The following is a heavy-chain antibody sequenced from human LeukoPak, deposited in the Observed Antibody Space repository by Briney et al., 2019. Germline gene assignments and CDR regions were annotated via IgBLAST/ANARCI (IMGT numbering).Heavy chain of an antibody. V-gene: IGHV3-64*01. CDR1: GFTFSSYA. D-gene: IGHD1-26*01. CDR3: ARGTRGSYYFHNWFDP. J-gene: IGHJ5*02. Sequence: GGSLRLSCAASGFTFSSYAMHWVRQAPGKGLEYVSAISSNGGSTYYANSVKGRFTISRDNSKNTLYLQMGSLRAEDMAVYYCARGTRGSYYFHNWFDPWGQGTLVTVSS. CDR2: ISSNGGST.